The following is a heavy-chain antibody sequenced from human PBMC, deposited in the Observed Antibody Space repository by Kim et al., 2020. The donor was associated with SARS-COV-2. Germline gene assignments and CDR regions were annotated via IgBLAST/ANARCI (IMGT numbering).Heavy chain of an antibody. J-gene: IGHJ4*02. CDR3: ARLPTRLYSYGYFDY. V-gene: IGHV4-39*01. Sequence: SETLSLTCTVSGGSISSSSYYWGWIRQPPGKGLEWIGSIYYSGSTYYNPSLKSRVTISVDTSKNQFSLKLSSVTAADTAVYYCARLPTRLYSYGYFDYWGQGTLVTVSS. D-gene: IGHD5-18*01. CDR1: GGSISSSSYY. CDR2: IYYSGST.